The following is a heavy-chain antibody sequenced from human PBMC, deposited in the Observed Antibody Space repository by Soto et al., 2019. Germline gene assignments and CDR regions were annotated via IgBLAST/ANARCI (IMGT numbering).Heavy chain of an antibody. V-gene: IGHV3-23*01. CDR3: AKDKYCSSTSCYTEGFYYYYGMDV. CDR2: ISGSGGST. CDR1: GFTFSSYA. J-gene: IGHJ6*02. D-gene: IGHD2-2*02. Sequence: EVQLLESGGGLVQPGGSLRLSCAASGFTFSSYAMSWVRQAPGKGLEWVSAISGSGGSTYYADSVKGRFTISRDNSKNTLYLQMNSLRAEDTAVYYCAKDKYCSSTSCYTEGFYYYYGMDVWGQGTTVTVSS.